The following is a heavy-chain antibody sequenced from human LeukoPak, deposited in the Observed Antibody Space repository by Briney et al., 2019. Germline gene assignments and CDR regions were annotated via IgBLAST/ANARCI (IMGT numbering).Heavy chain of an antibody. Sequence: GGSLRLSCAASGFTFSRHWMSWVRQAPGKGLEWVANIKRDGSEKNYVDSVKGRFTISRDNAKSSLYLQMNSLRVEDTAVYYCARDPSAGSESWGQGTLVTVPS. V-gene: IGHV3-7*01. D-gene: IGHD6-25*01. CDR3: ARDPSAGSES. J-gene: IGHJ4*02. CDR2: IKRDGSEK. CDR1: GFTFSRHW.